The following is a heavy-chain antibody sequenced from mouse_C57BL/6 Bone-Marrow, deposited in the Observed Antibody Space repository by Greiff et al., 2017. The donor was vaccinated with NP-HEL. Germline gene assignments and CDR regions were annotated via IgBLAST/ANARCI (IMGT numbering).Heavy chain of an antibody. V-gene: IGHV1-9*01. D-gene: IGHD1-1*01. CDR1: GYTFTGYW. CDR3: AGGGCYGSSPAWFAY. Sequence: QVQLQQSGAELMKPGASVKLSCKATGYTFTGYWIEWVKQRPGHGLEWIGEILPGSGSTNYNEKFKGKATFTAETSSNTAYMQLSSLQTADSAIFYVAGGGCYGSSPAWFAYWGQGTLVTVSA. CDR2: ILPGSGST. J-gene: IGHJ3*01.